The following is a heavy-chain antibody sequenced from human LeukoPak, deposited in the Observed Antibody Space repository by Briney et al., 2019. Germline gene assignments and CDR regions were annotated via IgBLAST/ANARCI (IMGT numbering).Heavy chain of an antibody. J-gene: IGHJ3*02. D-gene: IGHD3-16*01. CDR3: ARERGGTDAFNI. CDR2: IDVGNGNT. Sequence: ASVKVSCKASGYTFTIYAMHWVSQAPGQRREWMGCIDVGNGNTKYSQKFQGRVTITRDTSASTAYMELSGLRSEDTGVFYCARERGGTDAFNIWGQGTMVTVSS. V-gene: IGHV1-3*01. CDR1: GYTFTIYA.